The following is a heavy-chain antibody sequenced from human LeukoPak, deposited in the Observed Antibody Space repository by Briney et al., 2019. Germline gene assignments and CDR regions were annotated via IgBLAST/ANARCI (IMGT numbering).Heavy chain of an antibody. CDR1: GFTFSSYS. CDR3: ARGRATYYDFWSGIFDY. Sequence: GGSLRLSCAASGFTFSSYSMNWVRQAPGKGLEWVSSISSSSSYIYYADSVKGRFTISRDNTKNSLYLQMNSLRAEDTAVYYCARGRATYYDFWSGIFDYWGQGTLVTVSS. J-gene: IGHJ4*02. V-gene: IGHV3-21*01. D-gene: IGHD3-3*01. CDR2: ISSSSSYI.